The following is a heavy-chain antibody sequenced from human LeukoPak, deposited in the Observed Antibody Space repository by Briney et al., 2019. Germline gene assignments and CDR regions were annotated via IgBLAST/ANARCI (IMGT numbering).Heavy chain of an antibody. Sequence: PSETLSLTCAVSGGSISSGGFSWSWIRQPPGKGLEWIGYIYHSGTTYYNPSLKSRVAVSVDTSKKQFSLKLSSVTAADTAVYYCATLGTLHYGSGFDYWGQGTLVTVSS. D-gene: IGHD3-10*01. V-gene: IGHV4-30-2*01. J-gene: IGHJ4*02. CDR2: IYHSGTT. CDR1: GGSISSGGFS. CDR3: ATLGTLHYGSGFDY.